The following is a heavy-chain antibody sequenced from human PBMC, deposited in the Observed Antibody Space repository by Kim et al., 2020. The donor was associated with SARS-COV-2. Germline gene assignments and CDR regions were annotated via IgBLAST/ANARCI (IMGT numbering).Heavy chain of an antibody. V-gene: IGHV1-46*01. Sequence: ASVKVSCKASGYTFTSYYMHWVRQAPGQGLEWMGIINPSGGSTSYAQKFQGRVTMTRDTSTSTVYMELSSLRSEDTAVYYCARDLCSGGSCYHFDYWGQGTLVTVSS. CDR1: GYTFTSYY. CDR3: ARDLCSGGSCYHFDY. D-gene: IGHD2-15*01. CDR2: INPSGGST. J-gene: IGHJ4*02.